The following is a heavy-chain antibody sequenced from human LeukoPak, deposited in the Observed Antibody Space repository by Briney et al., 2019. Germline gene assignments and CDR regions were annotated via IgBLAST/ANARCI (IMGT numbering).Heavy chain of an antibody. CDR1: GGSFSGYY. J-gene: IGHJ4*02. CDR3: ARGQGSGWYLGH. CDR2: MNHNGSP. Sequence: SETLSLTCAVYGGSFSGYYWSWIRQPPGKGLEWIGEMNHNGSPNYNPSLKSRVTISGDTSKNQFSLKVSSVTAADTAVYFCARGQGSGWYLGHWGQGTLVTVSS. D-gene: IGHD6-19*01. V-gene: IGHV4-34*01.